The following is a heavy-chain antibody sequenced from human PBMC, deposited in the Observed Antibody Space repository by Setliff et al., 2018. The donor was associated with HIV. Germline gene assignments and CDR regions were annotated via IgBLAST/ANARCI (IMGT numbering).Heavy chain of an antibody. J-gene: IGHJ6*03. CDR2: IRSKANSYAT. V-gene: IGHV3-73*01. D-gene: IGHD6-19*01. CDR1: GFTFSGSA. CDR3: TREAVAGDYYYYMDV. Sequence: PGGSLRLSCAGSGFTFSGSALNWVRQASGKGLEWVGRIRSKANSYATEYAASGKGRFTVSRDDSKNTAHLQMDSLKSEDTAVYYCTREAVAGDYYYYMDVWGKGTTVTVSS.